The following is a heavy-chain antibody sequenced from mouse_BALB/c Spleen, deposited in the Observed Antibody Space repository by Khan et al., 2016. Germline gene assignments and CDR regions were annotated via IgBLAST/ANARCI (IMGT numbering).Heavy chain of an antibody. CDR3: TTTTPVDY. J-gene: IGHJ4*01. V-gene: IGHV3-2*02. Sequence: EVQLQESGPGLVKPSQSLSLTCTVTGYSITSDYAWNWIRQFPGYKLEWMAYIPYSGTTSYHPSLNRRISITRDSSKNQFFLRLNSVTTEDTATYYCTTTTPVDYWGQGTSVTVSS. CDR1: GYSITSDYA. CDR2: IPYSGTT. D-gene: IGHD2-1*01.